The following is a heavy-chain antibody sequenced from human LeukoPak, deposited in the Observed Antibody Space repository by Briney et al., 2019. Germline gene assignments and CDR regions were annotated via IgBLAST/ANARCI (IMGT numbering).Heavy chain of an antibody. J-gene: IGHJ4*02. CDR1: GGSISNGGYY. V-gene: IGHV4-31*03. Sequence: SETLSLTCTVSGGSISNGGYYWSWIRQHPGKGLEWIGYIYYSGSTYYNPSLKSRVTISVDTSKNQFSLKLSSVTAADTAVYYCARDGDCSSTSCYLDYWGQGTLVTVSS. D-gene: IGHD2-2*01. CDR2: IYYSGST. CDR3: ARDGDCSSTSCYLDY.